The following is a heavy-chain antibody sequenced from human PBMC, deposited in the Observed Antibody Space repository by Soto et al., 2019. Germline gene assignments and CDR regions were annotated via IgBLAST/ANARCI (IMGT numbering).Heavy chain of an antibody. J-gene: IGHJ4*02. CDR1: GYSFAGYW. D-gene: IGHD5-18*01. V-gene: IGHV5-10-1*01. Sequence: GESLKISGKGSGYSFAGYWITWVRQKPGKGLEWMGRIDPSDSQTYYSPSFRGHVTISATKSITTVFLQWSSLRASDTAMYYCARQIYDADTGPNFQYYFDSWGQGTPVTVSS. CDR3: ARQIYDADTGPNFQYYFDS. CDR2: IDPSDSQT.